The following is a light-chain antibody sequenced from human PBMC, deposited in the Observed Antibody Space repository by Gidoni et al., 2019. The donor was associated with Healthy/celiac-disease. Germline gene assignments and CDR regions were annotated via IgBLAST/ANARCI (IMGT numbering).Light chain of an antibody. Sequence: QSALTQPASVSGSPGKSITISCTGTISDVGGYNYVSWYQQTPGKAPKLMIYDVSNRPSGVSNRFSGSKSGNTASLTISGLQAEDEADYYCSSYTISSTLDVFGTGTKVTVL. CDR1: ISDVGGYNY. CDR3: SSYTISSTLDV. J-gene: IGLJ1*01. CDR2: DVS. V-gene: IGLV2-14*01.